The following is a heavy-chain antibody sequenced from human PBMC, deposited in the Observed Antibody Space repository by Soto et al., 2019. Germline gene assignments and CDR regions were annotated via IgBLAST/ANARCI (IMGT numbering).Heavy chain of an antibody. CDR3: AKDFWGNWFDP. J-gene: IGHJ5*02. CDR2: ISYDGSNK. V-gene: IGHV3-30*18. Sequence: ESGGGVVQPGRSLRLSCAASGFTFSSYGMHWVRQAPGKGLEWVAVISYDGSNKYYADSGKGRFTIYRDNSKNTLYLQMNSLRAEDTAVYSCAKDFWGNWFDPWGQGTLVTVSS. CDR1: GFTFSSYG. D-gene: IGHD7-27*01.